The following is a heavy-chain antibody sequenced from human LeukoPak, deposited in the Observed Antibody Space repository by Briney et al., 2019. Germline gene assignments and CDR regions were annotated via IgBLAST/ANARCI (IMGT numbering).Heavy chain of an antibody. Sequence: GESLKISCQGSGHNFTTNWIAWVRQMPGKGLEWMGTIYPCDSDTRYSPSFRGQVTISADKSISTTYLQWSSLKASDTAMYYCARHYASGTYYNPLGYWGQGTLVTVSS. D-gene: IGHD3-10*01. CDR1: GHNFTTNW. CDR2: IYPCDSDT. J-gene: IGHJ4*02. V-gene: IGHV5-51*01. CDR3: ARHYASGTYYNPLGY.